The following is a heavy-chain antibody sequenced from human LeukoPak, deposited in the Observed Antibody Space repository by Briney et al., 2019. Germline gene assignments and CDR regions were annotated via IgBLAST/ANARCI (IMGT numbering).Heavy chain of an antibody. CDR2: IYPGDSNS. J-gene: IGHJ3*02. V-gene: IGHV5-51*01. Sequence: GESLKISCKGSGYSFSDYWIGWVRQMPGKGLEWMGIIYPGDSNSKYSPSFQGQVIISTDRSINTAYLQWSGLKAPDTAMCYCARHWGYYGSGSHRAFDIWGQGTTVTVSS. CDR1: GYSFSDYW. CDR3: ARHWGYYGSGSHRAFDI. D-gene: IGHD3-10*01.